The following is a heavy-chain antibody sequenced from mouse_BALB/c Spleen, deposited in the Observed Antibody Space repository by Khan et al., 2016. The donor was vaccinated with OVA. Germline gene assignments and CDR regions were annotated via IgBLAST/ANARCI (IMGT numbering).Heavy chain of an antibody. CDR2: VNPNNGDT. J-gene: IGHJ3*01. CDR3: ARGYEFFPY. Sequence: VQLQQSGPDLVKPGASVKISCKASGYSFTVYYMTWVKQSHGKSPEWIGRVNPNNGDTNYNQNFKGKAILTVDKSSKTAYMELRSLTSDDSAVFYCARGYEFFPYWGQGTLVTVSA. V-gene: IGHV1-26*01. D-gene: IGHD2-12*01. CDR1: GYSFTVYY.